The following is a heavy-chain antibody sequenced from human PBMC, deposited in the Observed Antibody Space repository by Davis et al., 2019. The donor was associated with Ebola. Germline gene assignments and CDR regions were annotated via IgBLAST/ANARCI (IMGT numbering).Heavy chain of an antibody. Sequence: GESLKISCAASGFTFSSYAMSWVRQAPGKGLEWVSAISGSGGSTYYADSVKGRFTTFRDNPKNTLYLQMNSLRADDTAVYYCAKLELLGYWGQGTLVTVSS. D-gene: IGHD4-23*01. J-gene: IGHJ4*02. CDR2: ISGSGGST. V-gene: IGHV3-23*01. CDR1: GFTFSSYA. CDR3: AKLELLGY.